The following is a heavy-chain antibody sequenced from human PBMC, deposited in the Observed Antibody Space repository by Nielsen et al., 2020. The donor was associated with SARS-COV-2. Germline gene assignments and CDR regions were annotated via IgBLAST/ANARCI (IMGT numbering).Heavy chain of an antibody. CDR3: IGGGGSGAFDI. V-gene: IGHV3-9*01. D-gene: IGHD2-15*01. Sequence: GGSLRLSCAASGFTFSSYAMHWVRQAPGKGLEWVSGISWNSGSIGYADSVKGRFTISRDNAKNSLYLQMNSLRAEDTALYYCIGGGGSGAFDIWGQGTMVTVSS. J-gene: IGHJ3*02. CDR2: ISWNSGSI. CDR1: GFTFSSYA.